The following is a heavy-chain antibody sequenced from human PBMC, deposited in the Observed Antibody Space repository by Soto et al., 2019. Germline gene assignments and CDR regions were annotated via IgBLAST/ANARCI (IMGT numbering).Heavy chain of an antibody. CDR2: INHSGST. D-gene: IGHD6-13*01. V-gene: IGHV4-34*01. CDR3: ARGEHSSSWYRSSAGMDI. CDR1: GGSFSGYY. J-gene: IGHJ3*02. Sequence: SETLSLTCAVYGGSFSGYYWSWIRQPPGKGLEWIGEINHSGSTNYNPSLKSRVTISVDTSKNQFSLKLSSVTAADTAVYYCARGEHSSSWYRSSAGMDIWGQGAMVTVSS.